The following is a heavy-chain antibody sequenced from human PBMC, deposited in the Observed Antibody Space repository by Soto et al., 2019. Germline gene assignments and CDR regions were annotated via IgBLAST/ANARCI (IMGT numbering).Heavy chain of an antibody. V-gene: IGHV4-30-4*01. Sequence: PSETLSLTCIVSGGSISSGDYYWSWIRQPPGKGLEWLGYIHYSRSTYYNSSLKSRLSISIDTSKNQFSLSLSSVTAADTAVYFCARDFPTGFYASGGSSWGQGTLVTVSS. CDR1: GGSISSGDYY. D-gene: IGHD2-15*01. J-gene: IGHJ5*02. CDR3: ARDFPTGFYASGGSS. CDR2: IHYSRST.